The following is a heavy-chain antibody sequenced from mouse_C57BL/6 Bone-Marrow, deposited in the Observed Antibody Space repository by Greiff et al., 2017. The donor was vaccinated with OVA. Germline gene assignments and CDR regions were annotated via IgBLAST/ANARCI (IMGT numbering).Heavy chain of an antibody. D-gene: IGHD1-1*01. J-gene: IGHJ4*01. CDR3: VRHGGTTVVKGAMDY. Sequence: DVMLVESGGGLVQPKGSLKLSCAASGFSFNTYAMNWVRQAPGKGLEWVARIRSKSNNYATYYADSVKDRFTISRDDSEGMLYLQMNNLKTEDTAMYYCVRHGGTTVVKGAMDYWCQGTSVTVSS. CDR2: IRSKSNNYAT. V-gene: IGHV10-1*01. CDR1: GFSFNTYA.